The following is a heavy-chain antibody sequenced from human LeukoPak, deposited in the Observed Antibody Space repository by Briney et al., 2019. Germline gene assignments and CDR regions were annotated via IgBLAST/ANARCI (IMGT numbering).Heavy chain of an antibody. CDR1: GGSISNYY. V-gene: IGHV4-59*01. CDR3: ARSAYYYNYMDV. CDR2: IYYSGST. J-gene: IGHJ6*03. Sequence: SETLSLTCTVSGGSISNYYWTWIRQPPGKGLEWIGYIYYSGSTNYNPSLKSRVTISVDRPKNQFSLKLSSVTAADTAVYYCARSAYYYNYMDVWGKGTTVT.